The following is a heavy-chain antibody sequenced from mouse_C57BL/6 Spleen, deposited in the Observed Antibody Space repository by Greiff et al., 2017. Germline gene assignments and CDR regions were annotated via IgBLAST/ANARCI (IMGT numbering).Heavy chain of an antibody. Sequence: EVQLQQSGPELVKPGDSVKLSCKASGYSFTGYFMNWVMQSPGKSLEWIGRINPYNGDTFYNQKFKGKATLTVDKSSSTAYMQLRSLTAADSADYDWERRRREGYNWYYFDYWGQGTTLTVSS. D-gene: IGHD4-1*02. J-gene: IGHJ2*01. CDR2: INPYNGDT. V-gene: IGHV1-20*01. CDR3: ERRRREGYNWYYFDY. CDR1: GYSFTGYF.